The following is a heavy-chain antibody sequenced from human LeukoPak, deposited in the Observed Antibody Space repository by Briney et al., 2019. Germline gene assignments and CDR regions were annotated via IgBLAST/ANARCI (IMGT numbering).Heavy chain of an antibody. J-gene: IGHJ4*02. D-gene: IGHD3-10*01. CDR2: IKSKTDGGTT. V-gene: IGHV3-15*01. Sequence: GGSLRLSCAASGFTFSNAWMSWVRQAPGKGLEWVGRIKSKTDGGTTDYAAPVKGRFTISRDDSKNTLYLQMNSLKTEDTAVYYCTRDFGSGSFFDYWGQGTLVTVSS. CDR3: TRDFGSGSFFDY. CDR1: GFTFSNAW.